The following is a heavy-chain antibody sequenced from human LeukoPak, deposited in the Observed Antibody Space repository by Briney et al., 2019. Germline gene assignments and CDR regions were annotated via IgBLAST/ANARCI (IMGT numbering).Heavy chain of an antibody. J-gene: IGHJ5*02. Sequence: PSETLSLTCAVYGGSFSGYYWSWIRQPPGKGLEWIGEINHSGSTNYNPSLKSRVTISVDTSKNQFSLKLSSVTAADTAVYYCARSPFYFWCRGGSCYSNWFDPWGQGTLVTVSS. CDR3: ARSPFYFWCRGGSCYSNWFDP. CDR1: GGSFSGYY. CDR2: INHSGST. V-gene: IGHV4-34*01. D-gene: IGHD2-15*01.